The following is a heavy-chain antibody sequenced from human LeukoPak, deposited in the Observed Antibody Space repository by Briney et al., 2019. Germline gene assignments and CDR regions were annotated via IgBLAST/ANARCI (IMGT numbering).Heavy chain of an antibody. CDR1: GGSFSGYY. V-gene: IGHV4-34*01. CDR2: INHSGST. CDR3: ASLNDYSNSNFDY. Sequence: SETLSLTCAVYGGSFSGYYWSWIRQPPGKGLEWIGEINHSGSTNYNPSLKSRVTISVDTSKNQFSLKLSSVTAADTAVYYCASLNDYSNSNFDYWGQGTLVTVSS. D-gene: IGHD4-11*01. J-gene: IGHJ4*02.